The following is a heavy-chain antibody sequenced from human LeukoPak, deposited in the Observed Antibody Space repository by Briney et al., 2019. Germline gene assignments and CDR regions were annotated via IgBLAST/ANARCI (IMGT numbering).Heavy chain of an antibody. J-gene: IGHJ4*02. Sequence: PGGSLRLSCAASGLTFSSYVMSWVRQAPGKGLEWVSASSGSGGSTYYADSVKGRFTISRDNSKNTLYLQMNSLRVEDTAVYYCAKGVSQWLVHRYFDYWGQGTLVTVFS. D-gene: IGHD6-19*01. CDR3: AKGVSQWLVHRYFDY. CDR2: SSGSGGST. CDR1: GLTFSSYV. V-gene: IGHV3-23*01.